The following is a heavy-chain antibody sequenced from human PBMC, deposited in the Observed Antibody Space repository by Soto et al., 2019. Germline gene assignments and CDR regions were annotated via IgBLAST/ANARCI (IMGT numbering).Heavy chain of an antibody. CDR2: ISSSGSTI. Sequence: GGSLRLSCAASGFTFSDYYMSWIRQAPGKGLEWVSYISSSGSTIYYADSVKGRFTISRDNAKNSLYLQMNSLRAEDTAVYYCASARQGSRYYYYYYMDVWGKGTTVTVSS. V-gene: IGHV3-11*01. J-gene: IGHJ6*03. CDR1: GFTFSDYY. CDR3: ASARQGSRYYYYYYMDV.